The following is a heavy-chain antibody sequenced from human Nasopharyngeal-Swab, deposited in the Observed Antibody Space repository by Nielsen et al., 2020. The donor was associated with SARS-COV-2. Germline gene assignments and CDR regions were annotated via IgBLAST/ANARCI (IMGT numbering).Heavy chain of an antibody. V-gene: IGHV4-4*07. J-gene: IGHJ3*02. CDR1: GGSISSYY. D-gene: IGHD3-3*01. CDR2: IYTSWST. Sequence: SETLSLTCTVSGGSISSYYWSWIRQPAGKGLEWIGRIYTSWSTNYNPSLKSRVTMSVDTSKNQFSLKLSSVTAADTAVYYCARGPKYYDFWSGYPGNAFDIWGQGTMVTVSS. CDR3: ARGPKYYDFWSGYPGNAFDI.